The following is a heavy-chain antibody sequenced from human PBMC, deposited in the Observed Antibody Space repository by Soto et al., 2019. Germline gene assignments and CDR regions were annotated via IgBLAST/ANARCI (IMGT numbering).Heavy chain of an antibody. CDR2: IIPIFGTA. V-gene: IGHV1-69*01. Sequence: QVQLVQSGAEVKKPGSSVKVSCKASGGTFSSYAISWVRHAPGQGLEWMGGIIPIFGTANYAQKFQGRVTITADESTSKAYMELSSLRSEDTAVYYCARRGSSGYGWFDPWGQGTLVTVSS. J-gene: IGHJ5*02. CDR1: GGTFSSYA. D-gene: IGHD3-22*01. CDR3: ARRGSSGYGWFDP.